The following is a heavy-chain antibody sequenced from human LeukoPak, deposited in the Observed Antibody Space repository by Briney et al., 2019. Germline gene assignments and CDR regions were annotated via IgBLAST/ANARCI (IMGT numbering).Heavy chain of an antibody. V-gene: IGHV1-69*05. D-gene: IGHD4-11*01. J-gene: IGHJ4*02. CDR2: IIPIFGTA. CDR1: GGTFSSYA. Sequence: GASVKVSCKASGGTFSSYAISWVRQAPGQGLEWMGGIIPIFGTANYAQKFQGRVTITTDESTSTAYMELSSLRSEDTAVYYCASREVTTFVSGFDYWGQGTLVTVSS. CDR3: ASREVTTFVSGFDY.